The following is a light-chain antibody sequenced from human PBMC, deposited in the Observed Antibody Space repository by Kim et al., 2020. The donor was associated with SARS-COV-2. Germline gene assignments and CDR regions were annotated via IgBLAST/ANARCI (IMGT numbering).Light chain of an antibody. V-gene: IGLV2-14*03. CDR1: SSDIGDSKH. CDR2: DIT. J-gene: IGLJ2*01. Sequence: QSALTQPASLSGSRGQSITISCIGSSSDIGDSKHVCWYQQHPGKAPKLIIYDITNRPSGLSSRFSGSKSGNTASLNISGLQGEDEAVYYCSSYTTSGTLVFGGGTKVTVL. CDR3: SSYTTSGTLV.